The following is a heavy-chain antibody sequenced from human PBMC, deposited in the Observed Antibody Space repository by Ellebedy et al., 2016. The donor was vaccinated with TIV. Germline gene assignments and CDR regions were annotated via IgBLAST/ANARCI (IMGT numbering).Heavy chain of an antibody. CDR1: GFTFSNAW. CDR3: VTDPDGGPVDY. Sequence: PGGSLRPSCSASGFTFSNAWLTWFRQAPGKRLAWFGRIQSKTDGGTTDYAAPVKGRFTISRDDSKNTVYLQMDSLKTEDTAVYYCVTDPDGGPVDYWGQGTLVTVSS. J-gene: IGHJ4*02. D-gene: IGHD1-14*01. CDR2: IQSKTDGGTT. V-gene: IGHV3-15*07.